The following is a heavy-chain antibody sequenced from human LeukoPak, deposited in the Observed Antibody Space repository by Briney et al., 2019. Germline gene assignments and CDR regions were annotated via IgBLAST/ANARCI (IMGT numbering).Heavy chain of an antibody. D-gene: IGHD3-9*01. V-gene: IGHV4-30-2*01. CDR1: GGSISSGVYA. Sequence: PSETLSLTCSVSGGSISSGVYAWSWVRQPPGTGLEWIGFIYHSVDTHYNPSLRSRVTISVDRSKNRLSLKMNSVTAADTAVYYCARSRTAYYRYLERWGQGALVTVSS. CDR3: ARSRTAYYRYLER. CDR2: IYHSVDT. J-gene: IGHJ1*01.